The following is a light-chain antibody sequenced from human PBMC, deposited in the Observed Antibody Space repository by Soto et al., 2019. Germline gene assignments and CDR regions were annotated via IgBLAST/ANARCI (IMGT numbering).Light chain of an antibody. CDR3: QNYNSYSEE. CDR1: RTVGNN. Sequence: EIVMTHSPDILSVSPLYIVTLSFRSSRTVGNNLAWYQQKPGQAPRLLIYGASSRATGIPDRFSGSGSGTEFTLTISSLQPDDFATYYCQNYNSYSEEFGQGTKVDIK. V-gene: IGKV3D-15*01. CDR2: GAS. J-gene: IGKJ1*01.